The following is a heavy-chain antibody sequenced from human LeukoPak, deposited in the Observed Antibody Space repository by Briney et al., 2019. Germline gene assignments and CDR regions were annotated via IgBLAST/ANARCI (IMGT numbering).Heavy chain of an antibody. J-gene: IGHJ4*02. CDR3: AKEGYYYGSGSYFPH. Sequence: PGGSLRLSCAASGFTFSNYAVSWVRQAPGKGLEWVSAISGSGGSKYYADSVKGRFTISRDNSKNTLWLQMNSLRAEDTAVYYCAKEGYYYGSGSYFPHWGQGTLVTVSS. CDR1: GFTFSNYA. D-gene: IGHD3-10*01. CDR2: ISGSGGSK. V-gene: IGHV3-23*01.